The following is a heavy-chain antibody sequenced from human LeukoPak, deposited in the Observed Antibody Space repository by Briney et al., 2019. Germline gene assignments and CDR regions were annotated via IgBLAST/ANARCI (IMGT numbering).Heavy chain of an antibody. Sequence: PGGSLRLSCAASGFTFSGYWMHWVRQAPGKGLVWVSRINNDGSTTSYADSVKGRFTISRDNAKNTLYLQMNSLRAEDTAVYYCARVRCSGGSCSAYYYYYMDVWGKGTTVTVSS. CDR1: GFTFSGYW. V-gene: IGHV3-74*01. CDR3: ARVRCSGGSCSAYYYYYMDV. CDR2: INNDGSTT. J-gene: IGHJ6*03. D-gene: IGHD2-15*01.